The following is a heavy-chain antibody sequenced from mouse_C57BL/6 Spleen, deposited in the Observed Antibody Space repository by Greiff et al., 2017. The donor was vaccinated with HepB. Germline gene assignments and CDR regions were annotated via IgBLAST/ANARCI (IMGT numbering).Heavy chain of an antibody. CDR1: GYSITSGYY. V-gene: IGHV3-6*01. Sequence: DVKLQESGPGLVKPSQSLSLTCSVTGYSITSGYYWNWIRQFPGNKLEWMGYISYDGSNNYNPSLKNRISITRDTSKNQFFLKLNSVTTEDTATYYCARGRESWYFDVWGTGTTVTVSS. CDR3: ARGRESWYFDV. J-gene: IGHJ1*03. CDR2: ISYDGSN. D-gene: IGHD3-1*01.